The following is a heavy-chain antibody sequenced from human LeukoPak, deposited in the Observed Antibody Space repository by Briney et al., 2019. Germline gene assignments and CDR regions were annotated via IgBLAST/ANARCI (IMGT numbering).Heavy chain of an antibody. J-gene: IGHJ4*02. V-gene: IGHV1-18*04. CDR1: GYTFTSYG. Sequence: ASVKVSCKASGYTFTSYGISWVRQAPGQGLEWMGWISDYNGNTNYAQKLQGRVTMTTDTPTSTAYMELRSLRSDDTAVYYCARDRHRTYSSGWQTHFDYWGQGTLVTVSS. CDR2: ISDYNGNT. CDR3: ARDRHRTYSSGWQTHFDY. D-gene: IGHD6-19*01.